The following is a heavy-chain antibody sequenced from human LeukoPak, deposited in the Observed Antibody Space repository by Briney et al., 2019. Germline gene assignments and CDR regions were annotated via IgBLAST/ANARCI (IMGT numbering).Heavy chain of an antibody. D-gene: IGHD2-2*02. V-gene: IGHV1-69*01. Sequence: ASVKVSCKASRGSFSSYAISWVRQAPGQGLEWMGGIIPIFGTANYAQKFQGRVTITADESTSTAYMELSSLRSEDTAVYYCARVVPAAITYYYYYMDVWGKGTTVTVSS. CDR3: ARVVPAAITYYYYYMDV. J-gene: IGHJ6*03. CDR1: RGSFSSYA. CDR2: IIPIFGTA.